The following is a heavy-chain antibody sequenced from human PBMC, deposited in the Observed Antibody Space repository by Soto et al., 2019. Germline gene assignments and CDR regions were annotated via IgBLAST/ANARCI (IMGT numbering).Heavy chain of an antibody. D-gene: IGHD1-26*01. CDR2: IITYNENM. Sequence: GASVTVSCLVSGCTFKSNGIVWVRQAPGQALEWMGCIITYNENMYTAPKFQDRLTMTTDTTTTTAYMELSNLRSDDTALYYCAYVGGTTTGDYYSDLWGQGTPVTVSS. CDR1: GCTFKSNG. V-gene: IGHV1-18*04. CDR3: AYVGGTTTGDYYSDL. J-gene: IGHJ4*02.